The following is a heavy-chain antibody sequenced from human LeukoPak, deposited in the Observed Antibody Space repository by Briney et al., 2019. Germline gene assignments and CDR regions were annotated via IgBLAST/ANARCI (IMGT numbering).Heavy chain of an antibody. Sequence: SETLSLTCTVSGGSISSDCWSWIRQPPGRGLEWIGYIHNSGSTNYNPSLKSRVTISVDTSKNQFSLKLNSVTAADTAMYYCTRTDSSTAIDYWGQGTLVTVSS. V-gene: IGHV4-59*01. CDR2: IHNSGST. D-gene: IGHD6-19*01. J-gene: IGHJ4*02. CDR1: GGSISSDC. CDR3: TRTDSSTAIDY.